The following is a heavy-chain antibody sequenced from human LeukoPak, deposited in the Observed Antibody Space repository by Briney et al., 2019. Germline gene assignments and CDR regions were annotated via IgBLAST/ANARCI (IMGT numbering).Heavy chain of an antibody. J-gene: IGHJ4*02. D-gene: IGHD5-12*01. CDR2: MNPNSGNT. CDR3: ARGKRYSGYDLMD. CDR1: GYTFTSYD. Sequence: ASVKVSCKASGYTFTSYDINWVRQATGQGLEWMGWMNPNSGNTGYAQKFQGRVTMTRNTSVSTAYMELSSLRSEDTAVYYCARGKRYSGYDLMDWGQGTLVTVSS. V-gene: IGHV1-8*01.